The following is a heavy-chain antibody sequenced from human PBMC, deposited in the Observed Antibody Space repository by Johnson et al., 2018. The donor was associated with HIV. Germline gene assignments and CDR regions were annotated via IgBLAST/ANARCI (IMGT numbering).Heavy chain of an antibody. CDR1: GFIFDDYG. D-gene: IGHD3-10*01. V-gene: IGHV3-15*01. Sequence: VQLVESGGGVVRPGGSLRFSCAASGFIFDDYGMNWVRQAPGKGLEWVGRIKSKTDGGTTDYAAPVKGRFTISKDNSRNTLFLHMNSLRADDTAVYYCAIGRGEFPRHAFDIWGQGTMVTVSS. CDR3: AIGRGEFPRHAFDI. CDR2: IKSKTDGGTT. J-gene: IGHJ3*02.